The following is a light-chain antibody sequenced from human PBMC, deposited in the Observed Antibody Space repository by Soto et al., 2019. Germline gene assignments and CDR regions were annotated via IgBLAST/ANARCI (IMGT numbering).Light chain of an antibody. V-gene: IGLV2-14*01. J-gene: IGLJ2*01. CDR2: EVS. CDR3: SSYTTISTLV. Sequence: QSALTQPASVSGSPGQSITLSCTGTSSDVGGYNYVSWYQQHPGKAPKLMIYEVSDRPSGVSNRFSGSKSGNTASLTVSGLQAEDEATYYCSSYTTISTLVFGGGTKLTVL. CDR1: SSDVGGYNY.